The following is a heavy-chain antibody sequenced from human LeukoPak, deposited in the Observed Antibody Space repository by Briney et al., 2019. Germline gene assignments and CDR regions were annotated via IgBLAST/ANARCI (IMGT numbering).Heavy chain of an antibody. CDR3: TTLTRIAAAGFFSYYYYMDV. J-gene: IGHJ6*03. D-gene: IGHD6-13*01. CDR2: IKSKTDGGTT. CDR1: GFTFSNAW. V-gene: IGHV3-15*01. Sequence: GGSLRLSCAASGFTFSNAWMSWVRQAPGKGLEWVGRIKSKTDGGTTDYAATVKGRFTISRDDSKNTLYLQMNSLKTEDTAVYYCTTLTRIAAAGFFSYYYYMDVWGKGTTVTVSS.